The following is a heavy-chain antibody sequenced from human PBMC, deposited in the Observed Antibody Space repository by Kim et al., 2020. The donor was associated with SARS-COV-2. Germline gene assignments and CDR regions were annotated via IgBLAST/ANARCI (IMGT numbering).Heavy chain of an antibody. J-gene: IGHJ6*02. V-gene: IGHV5-51*01. CDR1: GYSFTSYW. CDR2: IYPGDSDT. D-gene: IGHD3-3*01. Sequence: GESLKISCKGSGYSFTSYWIGWVRQMPGKGLEWMGIIYPGDSDTRYSPSFQGQVTISADKSISTAYLQWSSLKASDTAMYYCARLSGDFWSGCCTETYGMDVWGQGTTVTVSS. CDR3: ARLSGDFWSGCCTETYGMDV.